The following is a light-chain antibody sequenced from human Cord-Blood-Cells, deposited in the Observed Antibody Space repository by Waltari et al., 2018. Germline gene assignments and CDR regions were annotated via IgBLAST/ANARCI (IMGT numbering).Light chain of an antibody. CDR1: SSDVGGYTY. Sequence: QSALTQPASVSGSPGQSITLSCTGTSSDVGGYTYVSWYQQHPGKAPKLMIYDVSNRPSGVSNRFSGSKSGNTASLTISGLQAEDEADYYCSSYTSSSKVFGGGTKLTVL. J-gene: IGLJ2*01. V-gene: IGLV2-14*01. CDR2: DVS. CDR3: SSYTSSSKV.